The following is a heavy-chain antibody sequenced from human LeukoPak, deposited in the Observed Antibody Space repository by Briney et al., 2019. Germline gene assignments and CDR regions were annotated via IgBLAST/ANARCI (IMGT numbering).Heavy chain of an antibody. J-gene: IGHJ4*02. Sequence: GASVKVSCKASGYTFTSYYMNWVRQAPGQGLEWMGIINPNGGSTSYAQKFQGRVTMARATSTSTVCMELSSLRSEDTAVYYCARAANMFGDEFDYWGQGTLVTVSS. V-gene: IGHV1-46*01. CDR2: INPNGGST. CDR1: GYTFTSYY. D-gene: IGHD3-10*02. CDR3: ARAANMFGDEFDY.